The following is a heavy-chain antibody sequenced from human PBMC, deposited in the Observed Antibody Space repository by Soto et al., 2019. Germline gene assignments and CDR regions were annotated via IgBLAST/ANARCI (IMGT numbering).Heavy chain of an antibody. CDR3: ARGAFYYDGSAYYSN. Sequence: EVQLVESGGGLVKPGGSLRLSCAASGFTFSSYSMNWVRQAPGKGLEWVSSISSSSSYIYYADSVKGRFTISRDNAKNSLYLQINSLRAEDTAVYYCARGAFYYDGSAYYSNWGQGTLVTVSS. V-gene: IGHV3-21*01. D-gene: IGHD3-22*01. CDR1: GFTFSSYS. CDR2: ISSSSSYI. J-gene: IGHJ4*02.